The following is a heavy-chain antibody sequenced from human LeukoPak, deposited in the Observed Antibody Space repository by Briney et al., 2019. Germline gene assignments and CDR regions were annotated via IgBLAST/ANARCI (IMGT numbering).Heavy chain of an antibody. D-gene: IGHD6-13*01. V-gene: IGHV3-23*01. CDR3: AKVGAAAGTRYFDY. J-gene: IGHJ4*02. CDR2: ISGSGGST. Sequence: GGSLRLSCAASGFTFSSYAMSWVGQAPGKGMEWVSAISGSGGSTYYADSVKGRFTISRDNSKNTLYLQMNSLRAEDTAVYYCAKVGAAAGTRYFDYWGQGTLVTVSS. CDR1: GFTFSSYA.